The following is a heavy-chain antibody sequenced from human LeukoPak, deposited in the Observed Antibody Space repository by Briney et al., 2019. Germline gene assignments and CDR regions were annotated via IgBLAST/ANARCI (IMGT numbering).Heavy chain of an antibody. Sequence: SETLSLTCTVSGGSISSGDYYWSWIRQPPGKGLEWIGYIYYSGSTYYNPSLKSRVTISVDTSKNQFSLKLSSVTAADTAVYYCARGSAAGRGYYFDYWGQGTLVTVSS. CDR2: IYYSGST. CDR1: GGSISSGDYY. J-gene: IGHJ4*02. CDR3: ARGSAAGRGYYFDY. D-gene: IGHD6-13*01. V-gene: IGHV4-30-4*08.